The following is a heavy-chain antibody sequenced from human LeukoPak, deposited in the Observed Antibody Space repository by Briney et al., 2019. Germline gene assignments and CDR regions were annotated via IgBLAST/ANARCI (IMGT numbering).Heavy chain of an antibody. CDR3: ARDNSGFDS. CDR1: GFTFKNYW. Sequence: GGSVRLSCAGSGFTFKNYWMAWVRQAPGKGLEWVANIRHDGSARYYGDSVKGRFTISRDDAKNSLFLQMNSLRVDDTALYYCARDNSGFDSWGQGTLVTVSS. V-gene: IGHV3-7*01. J-gene: IGHJ4*02. D-gene: IGHD6-19*01. CDR2: IRHDGSAR.